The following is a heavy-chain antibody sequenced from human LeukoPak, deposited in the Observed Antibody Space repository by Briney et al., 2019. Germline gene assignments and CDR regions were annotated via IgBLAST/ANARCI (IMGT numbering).Heavy chain of an antibody. J-gene: IGHJ4*02. V-gene: IGHV3-74*01. Sequence: GGSLRFSCAASGFTFNNYWMHWVRQAPGKGLVWVSRINSDGSSTSYADSVKGRFTISRDNAKNTLYLQMNSLRAEDTAVYYCTRTLHDYGDFGLGYWGQGTLVTVSS. CDR3: TRTLHDYGDFGLGY. D-gene: IGHD4-17*01. CDR2: INSDGSST. CDR1: GFTFNNYW.